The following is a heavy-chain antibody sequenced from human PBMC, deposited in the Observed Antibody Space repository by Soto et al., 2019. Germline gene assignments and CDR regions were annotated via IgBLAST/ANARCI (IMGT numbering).Heavy chain of an antibody. CDR3: VKGGRASYAEGDGAFGF. D-gene: IGHD2-2*01. V-gene: IGHV3-9*01. J-gene: IGHJ3*01. CDR1: GFTFGDSA. Sequence: EVQLVETGGGLVQSGGSLRLSCAASGFTFGDSAMHWVRQVPGKGLEWVSGISWNSGSLGYADSVKGRFTISRANARNSLYLQMNNLRPEDTASYYCVKGGRASYAEGDGAFGFWGQGTMVTVSS. CDR2: ISWNSGSL.